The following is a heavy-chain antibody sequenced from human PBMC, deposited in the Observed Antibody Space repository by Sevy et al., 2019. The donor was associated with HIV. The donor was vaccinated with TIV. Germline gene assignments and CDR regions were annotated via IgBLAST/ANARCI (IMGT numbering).Heavy chain of an antibody. CDR2: FPFGCGRI. CDR3: AREGCSKPHDY. J-gene: IGHJ4*02. Sequence: GGSLRLSCAASGFTLSTMPLTGARRVQGKGLDGVQLFPFGCGRINNPDSVKGRFTISRDNSKNTLYLQMNSLRAEDTALYYCAREGCSKPHDYWGQGTLVTVSS. CDR1: GFTLSTMP. V-gene: IGHV3-23*01. D-gene: IGHD2-2*01.